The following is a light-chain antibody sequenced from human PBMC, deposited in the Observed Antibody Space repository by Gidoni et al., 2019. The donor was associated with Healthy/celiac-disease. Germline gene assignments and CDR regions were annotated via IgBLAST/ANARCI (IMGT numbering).Light chain of an antibody. Sequence: AIRMTQSPSSFSASTGDRVTITCRASQGISSYLAWYQQKPGKAPKLLIYAASTLQSGVPSRFSGSGSWTDFTLTISCLQSEEFATYYCQQYYSYPQYTFGQGTKLEIK. CDR1: QGISSY. CDR2: AAS. V-gene: IGKV1-8*01. CDR3: QQYYSYPQYT. J-gene: IGKJ2*01.